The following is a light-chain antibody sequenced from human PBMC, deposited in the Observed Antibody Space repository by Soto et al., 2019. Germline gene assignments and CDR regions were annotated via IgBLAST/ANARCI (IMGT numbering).Light chain of an antibody. CDR1: SSDVGGYKY. CDR3: SSYAGSNNVI. J-gene: IGLJ2*01. CDR2: EVS. V-gene: IGLV2-8*01. Sequence: QSELTQPPSASGSPGQSVTISCTGTSSDVGGYKYVSWYQQHPGKAPKLMIYEVSKRPSGVPDRFSGSKSGNTASLTVSGLQAEDEADYYCSSYAGSNNVIFGGGTKVTVL.